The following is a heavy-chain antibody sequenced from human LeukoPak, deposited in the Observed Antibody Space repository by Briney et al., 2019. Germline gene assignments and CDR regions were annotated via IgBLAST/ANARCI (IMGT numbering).Heavy chain of an antibody. CDR1: GYTFTSYG. CDR3: ARVTGRALDY. J-gene: IGHJ4*02. D-gene: IGHD1-1*01. V-gene: IGHV1-18*01. CDR2: ISAYNGNT. Sequence: ASVKVSCKASGYTFTSYGISWVRQAPGQGLEWMGWISAYNGNTNYAQKLQGRVTMTTDPSTSPAYTELRSLRSDDTAVDYCARVTGRALDYWGQGTLGTVSS.